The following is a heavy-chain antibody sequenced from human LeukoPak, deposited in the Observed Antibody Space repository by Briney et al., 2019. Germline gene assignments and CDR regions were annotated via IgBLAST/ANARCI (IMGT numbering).Heavy chain of an antibody. V-gene: IGHV3-23*01. J-gene: IGHJ4*02. D-gene: IGHD5-18*01. CDR3: AKDSASYGRFDH. CDR1: GFTFGDYD. Sequence: GGSLRLSCTTSGFTFGDYDMTWVRQAPGKGLEWVSVISGSGSSTYYADSVKGRFTISRDDSKNTMYLQMNSLRAEDTAVYFCAKDSASYGRFDHWGQGTLVTVSS. CDR2: ISGSGSST.